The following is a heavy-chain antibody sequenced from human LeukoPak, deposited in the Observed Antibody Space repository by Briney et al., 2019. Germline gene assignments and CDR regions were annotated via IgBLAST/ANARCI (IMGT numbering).Heavy chain of an antibody. J-gene: IGHJ4*02. Sequence: GGSLRLSCAASGFTFSSYEMNWVRQAPGKGLEWVSYISSSGSTIYYADSVKGRFTISRDSAKNSLYLQVNSLRAEDTAVYYCARVGYSSSWYRKYYFDYWGQGTLVTVSS. CDR1: GFTFSSYE. D-gene: IGHD6-13*01. CDR2: ISSSGSTI. CDR3: ARVGYSSSWYRKYYFDY. V-gene: IGHV3-48*03.